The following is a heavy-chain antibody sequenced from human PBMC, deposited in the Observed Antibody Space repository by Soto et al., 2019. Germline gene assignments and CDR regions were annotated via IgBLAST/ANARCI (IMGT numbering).Heavy chain of an antibody. V-gene: IGHV4-59*02. CDR2: IYFSGPV. CDR3: ARGGGNYPYYLDY. CDR1: GDSVGAYF. D-gene: IGHD1-26*01. J-gene: IGHJ4*02. Sequence: SETLSLTCTVSGDSVGAYFWSWIRQPPGKGLECIGYIYFSGPVTYNPSLERRVTISADTAKSQLSLRLTSVTAADTAVYYCARGGGNYPYYLDYWSQGTLVTVSS.